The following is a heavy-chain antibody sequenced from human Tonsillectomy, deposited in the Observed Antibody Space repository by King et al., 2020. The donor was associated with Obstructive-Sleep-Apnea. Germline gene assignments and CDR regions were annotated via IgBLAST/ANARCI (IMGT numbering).Heavy chain of an antibody. V-gene: IGHV2-5*01. CDR3: GNQKA. CDR2: IFWNDDK. Sequence: VTLKESGPTLVKPTQTLTLTCTFSGFSLSTSGVGVGWIRQPPGKSLEWLALIFWNDDKRYSPSLKSRLTITKDTPQNQVVLTMTNMDPVETATYYCGNQKAWGQGTLVTVSS. CDR1: GFSLSTSGVG. J-gene: IGHJ5*02.